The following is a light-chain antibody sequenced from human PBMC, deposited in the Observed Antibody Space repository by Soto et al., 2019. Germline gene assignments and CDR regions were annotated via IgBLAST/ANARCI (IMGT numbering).Light chain of an antibody. V-gene: IGKV3-20*01. CDR2: GAS. CDR1: QSVSSSY. CDR3: QQYGSSPRT. Sequence: EIVLTQSPGTLSLSPGERATLSCRASQSVSSSYLAWYQQKPGQAPRLLIYGASSRATGITDRFSGSGSGTDFTLTISRLEPEDLAVYYCQQYGSSPRTFGQGTKVEIK. J-gene: IGKJ1*01.